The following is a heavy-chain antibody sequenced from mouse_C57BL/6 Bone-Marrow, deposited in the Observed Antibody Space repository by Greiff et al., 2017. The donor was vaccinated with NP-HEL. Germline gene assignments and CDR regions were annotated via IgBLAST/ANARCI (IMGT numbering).Heavy chain of an antibody. V-gene: IGHV14-4*01. CDR3: REVATTYYAMDY. D-gene: IGHD1-1*01. Sequence: VQLQQSGAELVRPGASVKLSCTASGFNIKDDYMHWVKQRPEQGLAWIGWIDPENGDTEYASKFQGKATITADTSSNTAYLQISSLTSEDTAVYYCREVATTYYAMDYWGQGTSVTVSS. J-gene: IGHJ4*01. CDR1: GFNIKDDY. CDR2: IDPENGDT.